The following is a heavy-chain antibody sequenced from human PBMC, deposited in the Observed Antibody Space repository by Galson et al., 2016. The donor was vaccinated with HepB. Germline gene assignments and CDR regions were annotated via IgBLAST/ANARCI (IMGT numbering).Heavy chain of an antibody. Sequence: SLRLSCAASGLTLSSYGMHWVRRAPGKGLEWVALISYGASNKYYADSVKGRFTISRDNSKSTLYLHMNSLRPEDTAMYYCAKGKGADYRDQYFYYYGMDVWGHGTTVTVSS. V-gene: IGHV3-30*18. CDR1: GLTLSSYG. D-gene: IGHD4-17*01. CDR3: AKGKGADYRDQYFYYYGMDV. J-gene: IGHJ6*02. CDR2: ISYGASNK.